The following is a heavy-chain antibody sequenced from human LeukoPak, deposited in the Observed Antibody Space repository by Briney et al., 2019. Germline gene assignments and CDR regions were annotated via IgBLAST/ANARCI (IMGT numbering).Heavy chain of an antibody. CDR2: IHYTGAT. V-gene: IGHV4-34*01. Sequence: SETLSLTCAVYGGSITGYYWSWIRQPPGKGLEWVGEIHYTGATSYNPSLKSRATISIDTSKNQVSLKLSSVTAADTAVYYCARGNILSGYCFDFWGQEPWSPSP. CDR1: GGSITGYY. D-gene: IGHD3-9*01. J-gene: IGHJ4*01. CDR3: ARGNILSGYCFDF.